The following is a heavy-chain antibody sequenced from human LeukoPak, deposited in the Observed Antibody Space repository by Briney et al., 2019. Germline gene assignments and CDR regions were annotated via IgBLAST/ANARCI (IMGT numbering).Heavy chain of an antibody. Sequence: PSETLSLTCTVSGGSFSSGGYYWSCIRQHPGKGLEWIVYIYYSGSTYYNPSLKSRVTISVDTSKNQFSLKLSSVTAADTAVYYCARVGSGSGWFEGYFDYWGQGTLVTVSS. J-gene: IGHJ4*02. D-gene: IGHD6-19*01. CDR1: GGSFSSGGYY. CDR2: IYYSGST. V-gene: IGHV4-31*03. CDR3: ARVGSGSGWFEGYFDY.